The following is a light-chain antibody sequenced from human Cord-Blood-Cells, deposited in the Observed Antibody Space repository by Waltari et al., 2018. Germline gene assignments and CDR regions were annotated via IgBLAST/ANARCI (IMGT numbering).Light chain of an antibody. CDR2: KDS. CDR1: VLAKKY. V-gene: IGLV3-27*01. J-gene: IGLJ2*01. Sequence: SYELTQPSSVSVSPGQTARITCSGDVLAKKYARWFQQKPGQAPVLVIYKDSERPSGLPERFSGSSSGTTVTLTISGAQVEDEADYYCYSAADNAMVFGGGTKLTVL. CDR3: YSAADNAMV.